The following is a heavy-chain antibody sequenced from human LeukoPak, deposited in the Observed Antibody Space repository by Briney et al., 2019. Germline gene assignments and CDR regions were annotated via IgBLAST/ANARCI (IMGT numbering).Heavy chain of an antibody. CDR3: ASTYDSSGYYRNPPDY. CDR2: ISSSGSTI. D-gene: IGHD3-22*01. V-gene: IGHV3-11*04. J-gene: IGHJ4*02. CDR1: GGSISSYY. Sequence: LSLTCTVSGGSISSYYWSWIRQAPGKGLEWVSYISSSGSTIYYADSVKGRFTISRDNAKNSLYLQINSLRAEDTAVYYCASTYDSSGYYRNPPDYWGQGTLVTVSS.